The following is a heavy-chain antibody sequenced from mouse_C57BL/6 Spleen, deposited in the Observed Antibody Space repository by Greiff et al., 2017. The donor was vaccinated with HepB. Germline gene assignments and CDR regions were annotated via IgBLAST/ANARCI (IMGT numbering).Heavy chain of an antibody. CDR1: GYTFTSYW. Sequence: QVQLQQPGAELVKPGASVKLSCKASGYTFTSYWMHWVKQRPGRGLEWIGRIDPTSGGTNYNEKFKSKATLTVDTSSSTAYMQLSSLTSEDSAVYCGARGTTAGWYFDVGGTGTTVTVS. V-gene: IGHV1-72*01. CDR2: IDPTSGGT. CDR3: ARGTTAGWYFDV. J-gene: IGHJ1*03. D-gene: IGHD1-2*01.